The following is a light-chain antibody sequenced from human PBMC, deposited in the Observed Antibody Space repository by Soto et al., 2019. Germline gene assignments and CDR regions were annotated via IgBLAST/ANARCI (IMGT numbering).Light chain of an antibody. CDR3: APWDDSLKGWV. CDR2: GDN. Sequence: QPVLTQQPSASGTPGQRVTIFWSGSSSNIGSHPVNWYQQFPGTAPKLLIYGDNKRPPGVPDRFSGSRSGTSASLAISGLRSEDEADYYCAPWDDSLKGWVFGAGTQLTAL. V-gene: IGLV1-44*01. J-gene: IGLJ3*02. CDR1: SSNIGSHP.